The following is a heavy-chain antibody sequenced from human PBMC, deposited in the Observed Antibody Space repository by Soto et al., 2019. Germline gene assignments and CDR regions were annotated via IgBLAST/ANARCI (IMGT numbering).Heavy chain of an antibody. Sequence: ASVKVSCKASGYTFTSYYVHWVRQAPGQGLEWMGIINPSCGSTSYAQKFQGRVTMTRDTSTSTVYIELSSLRSEDTAMYYCARVAATYYYDSSGYRPPGFDYWGQGTLVTVSS. CDR2: INPSCGST. D-gene: IGHD3-22*01. V-gene: IGHV1-46*01. CDR3: ARVAATYYYDSSGYRPPGFDY. CDR1: GYTFTSYY. J-gene: IGHJ4*02.